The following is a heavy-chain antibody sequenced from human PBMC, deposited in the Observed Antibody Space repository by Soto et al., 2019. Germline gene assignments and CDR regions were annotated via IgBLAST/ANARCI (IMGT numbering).Heavy chain of an antibody. CDR1: PVSISIYY. D-gene: IGHD3-16*01. CDR3: ARVAGGPGGVIGELDY. J-gene: IGHJ4*02. CDR2: IYYSGTT. V-gene: IGHV4-59*01. Sequence: SQTLSLTCTLSPVSISIYYWSWIRQPPGKGLEWTGYIYYSGTTNYNPALKSRVTISVHTSKNPCSLKPSPVTGVDQAVHSCARVAGGPGGVIGELDYWGQETLVTVSS.